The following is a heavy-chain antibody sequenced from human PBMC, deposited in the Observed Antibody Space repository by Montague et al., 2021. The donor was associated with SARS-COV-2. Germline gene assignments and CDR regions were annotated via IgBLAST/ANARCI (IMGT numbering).Heavy chain of an antibody. D-gene: IGHD3-22*01. Sequence: SETLSLTCTVSGGSISSSSYYWGWIRQPPGKGLEWIGNIYYSGSTDYNPSLKSRVTMSVDTSKNQFSLKLSSVTAADTAVYYCARHEVMIVVGPLGVFDYWGQGTLVTVSS. CDR2: IYYSGST. J-gene: IGHJ4*02. CDR3: ARHEVMIVVGPLGVFDY. V-gene: IGHV4-39*01. CDR1: GGSISSSSYY.